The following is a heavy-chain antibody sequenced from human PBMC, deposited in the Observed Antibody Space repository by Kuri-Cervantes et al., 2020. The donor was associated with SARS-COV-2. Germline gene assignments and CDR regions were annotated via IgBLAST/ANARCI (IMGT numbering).Heavy chain of an antibody. D-gene: IGHD5-18*01. CDR1: GGTFSSYA. Sequence: SVKVSCKASGGTFSSYAISWVRQAPGQGLEWMGGIIPIFGTANYAQKFQGRVTITTDESTSTAYMELSSLRPEDTAVYYCASSIYSYGTYYYYYYYMDVWGKGTTVTVSS. CDR3: ASSIYSYGTYYYYYYYMDV. J-gene: IGHJ6*03. CDR2: IIPIFGTA. V-gene: IGHV1-69*05.